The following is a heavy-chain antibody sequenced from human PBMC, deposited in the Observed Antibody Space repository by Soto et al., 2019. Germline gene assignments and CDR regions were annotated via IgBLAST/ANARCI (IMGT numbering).Heavy chain of an antibody. Sequence: SVKVSCKASGCTFSSYAISWVRQAPGQGLEWMGGIIPIFGTANYAQKFQGRVTITADESTSTAYMELSSLRSEDTAVYYCASRIKRQDIVVVQDASMDVWGQGTTVTVSS. CDR3: ASRIKRQDIVVVQDASMDV. CDR1: GCTFSSYA. V-gene: IGHV1-69*13. J-gene: IGHJ6*02. CDR2: IIPIFGTA. D-gene: IGHD2-2*01.